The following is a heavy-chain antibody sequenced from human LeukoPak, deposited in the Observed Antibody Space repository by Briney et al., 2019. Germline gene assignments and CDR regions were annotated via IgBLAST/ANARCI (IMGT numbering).Heavy chain of an antibody. Sequence: GGSLRLHCAASGFTFSSSDMNWVRQAPGKGLEWVSYISTDGTTKYYADSVKGRFTISRDNAKNSLYLQMNSLRAEDTAVYYCARVYYYDSRGWGQGTLVTVSS. CDR3: ARVYYYDSRG. CDR2: ISTDGTTK. D-gene: IGHD3-22*01. J-gene: IGHJ4*02. CDR1: GFTFSSSD. V-gene: IGHV3-48*03.